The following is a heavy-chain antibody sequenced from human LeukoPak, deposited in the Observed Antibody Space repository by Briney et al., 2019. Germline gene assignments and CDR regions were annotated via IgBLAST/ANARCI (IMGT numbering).Heavy chain of an antibody. CDR1: GFTFSSYA. Sequence: PGGSLRLSCAASGFTFSSYAMHWVRQAPGKGLEWVAVISYDGSNEYYADSVKGRFTISRDNSKNTLYLQMNSLRAEDTAVYYCARGAAVAGPPAFDIWGQGTMVTVSS. V-gene: IGHV3-30-3*01. CDR2: ISYDGSNE. J-gene: IGHJ3*02. CDR3: ARGAAVAGPPAFDI. D-gene: IGHD6-19*01.